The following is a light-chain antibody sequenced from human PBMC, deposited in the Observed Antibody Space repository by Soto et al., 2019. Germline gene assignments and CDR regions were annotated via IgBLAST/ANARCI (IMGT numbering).Light chain of an antibody. J-gene: IGKJ5*01. V-gene: IGKV3-15*01. CDR3: HHCSDCPLFT. Sequence: EIGITQAPATLSVSPGETATLSCRASQSVSRYLAWYQHRPGQAPRLLIYDASNRTTGIPARLSGSGSGLEFTLTISGLRSEDCAVYTWHHCSDCPLFTFGQGTRLDIK. CDR1: QSVSRY. CDR2: DAS.